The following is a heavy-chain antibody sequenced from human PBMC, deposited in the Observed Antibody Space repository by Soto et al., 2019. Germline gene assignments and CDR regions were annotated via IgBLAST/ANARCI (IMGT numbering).Heavy chain of an antibody. Sequence: PGESLKISCAASGFTVTSDYMSWVRQAPGKGLEWVGRIKSQNDGGTTDYAAPVRDRFTISKDDSINTLYLQMNSLQTEDTGVYFCTADLPAFIPQVDSWGQGTLVTVSS. CDR3: TADLPAFIPQVDS. CDR2: IKSQNDGGTT. V-gene: IGHV3-15*01. D-gene: IGHD3-3*02. CDR1: GFTVTSDY. J-gene: IGHJ4*02.